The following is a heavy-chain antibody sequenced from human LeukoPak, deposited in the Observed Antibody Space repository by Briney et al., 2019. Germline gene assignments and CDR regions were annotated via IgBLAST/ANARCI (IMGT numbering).Heavy chain of an antibody. CDR2: ISSSSSYI. Sequence: PGGSLRLSCAASGFTFSSYSMNWVRQAPGKGLGWVSSISSSSSYIYYADSVKGRFTISRDNAKNSLYLQMNSLRAEDTAVYYCARDEFAVVNAFDIWGQGTMVTVSS. V-gene: IGHV3-21*01. D-gene: IGHD6-6*01. J-gene: IGHJ3*02. CDR1: GFTFSSYS. CDR3: ARDEFAVVNAFDI.